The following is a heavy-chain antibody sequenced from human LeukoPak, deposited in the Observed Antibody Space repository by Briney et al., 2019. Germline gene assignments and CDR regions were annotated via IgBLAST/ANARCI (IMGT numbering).Heavy chain of an antibody. Sequence: GASVKVSCKASGYTFTSYGIGWVRQAPGQGLEWMGWISAYSGNTNYAQKLQGRVTMTTDTSTSTAYMELRSLTSDDTAMYYCARHDGGWYRSDHWGQGTLVTVSS. V-gene: IGHV1-18*01. CDR1: GYTFTSYG. CDR2: ISAYSGNT. D-gene: IGHD6-19*01. CDR3: ARHDGGWYRSDH. J-gene: IGHJ4*02.